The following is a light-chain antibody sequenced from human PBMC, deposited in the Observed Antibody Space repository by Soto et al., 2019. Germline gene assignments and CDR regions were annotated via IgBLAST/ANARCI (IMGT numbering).Light chain of an antibody. CDR1: QSVSSN. CDR2: GAS. V-gene: IGKV3-15*01. Sequence: EIVITQSPATLSVSPGERATLSCRASQSVSSNLAWYQQKPGQAPRLLIYGASTRATGIPARFSGSGSGTEFTLTISSLQSEDFAVYYCQQYNNWPPERLTFGGGTKVDIK. CDR3: QQYNNWPPERLT. J-gene: IGKJ4*01.